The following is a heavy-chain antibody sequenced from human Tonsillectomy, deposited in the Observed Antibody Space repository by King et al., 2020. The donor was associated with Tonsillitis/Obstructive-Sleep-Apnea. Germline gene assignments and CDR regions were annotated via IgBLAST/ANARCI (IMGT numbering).Heavy chain of an antibody. CDR2: IKPDGSEE. J-gene: IGHJ3*02. CDR3: ARENYDDAFDI. D-gene: IGHD3-16*01. Sequence: EVQLVESGGGLVQPGGSLKLSCAASEFTFSTYWMSWVRQAPGKWLEWVANIKPDGSEEYYVDSVKGRFTISRDNAKNSLFLQMNSLRAEDTAVYYCARENYDDAFDIWGQGTVVTVSS. CDR1: EFTFSTYW. V-gene: IGHV3-7*04.